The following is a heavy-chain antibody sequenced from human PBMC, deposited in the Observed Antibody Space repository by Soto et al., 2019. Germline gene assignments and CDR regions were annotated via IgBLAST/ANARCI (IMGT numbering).Heavy chain of an antibody. Sequence: QLQLQESGPGLVKPSETLSLTCTVSGGSISSSSYYWGWIRQPPGKGLEWIGSIYYTGSTFYNPSLKTRVTIAVDTYKNQFSLKLSSVTAADTAVYYCARTGPFVVVPAATFDYWGQGTLVTVSS. J-gene: IGHJ4*02. CDR3: ARTGPFVVVPAATFDY. CDR2: IYYTGST. V-gene: IGHV4-39*01. D-gene: IGHD2-2*01. CDR1: GGSISSSSYY.